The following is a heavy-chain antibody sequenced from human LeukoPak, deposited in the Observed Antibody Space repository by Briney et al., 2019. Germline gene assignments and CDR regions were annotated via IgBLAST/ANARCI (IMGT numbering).Heavy chain of an antibody. CDR2: ISYDGSNK. V-gene: IGHV3-30-3*01. CDR1: GFTFSSYA. Sequence: PGGSLRLSCAASGFTFSSYAMHWVRQAPGKGLEWVAVISYDGSNKYYADSVKGRFTISRDNSKNTLYLQMNSLRAEDTAVYYCARVREEGSGSYRSGDLFFDYWGQGTLVTVSS. CDR3: ARVREEGSGSYRSGDLFFDY. J-gene: IGHJ4*02. D-gene: IGHD1-26*01.